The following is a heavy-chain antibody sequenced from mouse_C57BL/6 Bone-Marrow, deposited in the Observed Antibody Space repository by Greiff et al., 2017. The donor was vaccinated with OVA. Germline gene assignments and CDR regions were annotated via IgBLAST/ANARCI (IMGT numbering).Heavy chain of an antibody. CDR2: IYPRSGNT. Sequence: VQLPQSGAELARPGASVTLSCKASGYTFTSYGISWVKQRTGQGLEWIGEIYPRSGNTYYNEKFKGKATLTAAKSSSTAYMELRSLTSEDSAVYFCARSRYGYDGAWFAYWGQGTLVTVSA. CDR1: GYTFTSYG. V-gene: IGHV1-81*01. J-gene: IGHJ3*01. D-gene: IGHD2-2*01. CDR3: ARSRYGYDGAWFAY.